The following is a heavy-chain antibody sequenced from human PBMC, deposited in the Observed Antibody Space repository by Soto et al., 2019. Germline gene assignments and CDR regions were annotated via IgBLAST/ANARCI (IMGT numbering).Heavy chain of an antibody. CDR3: ARGPYYYDSSGYYYAYYYYGMDV. D-gene: IGHD3-22*01. J-gene: IGHJ6*02. CDR1: GGTFSSYA. CDR2: IIPIFGTA. V-gene: IGHV1-69*13. Sequence: SVKVSCKASGGTFSSYAISWVRQAPGQGLECMGGIIPIFGTANYAQKFQGRVTITADESTSTAYMELSSLRSEDTAVYYCARGPYYYDSSGYYYAYYYYGMDVWGQGTTVTVSS.